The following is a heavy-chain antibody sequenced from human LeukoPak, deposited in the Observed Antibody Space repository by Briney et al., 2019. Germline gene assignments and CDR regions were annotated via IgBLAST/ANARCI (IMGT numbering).Heavy chain of an antibody. J-gene: IGHJ6*04. CDR2: IWYDGSNK. D-gene: IGHD2-2*01. CDR3: ARDQGYCSSTSCYEYYYYGMDV. Sequence: PGRSLRLSCAASGFTFSSYGMHWVRQAPGKGLEWVAVIWYDGSNKYYAGSVKGRFTISRDNSKNTLYLQMNSLRAEDTAVYYCARDQGYCSSTSCYEYYYYGMDVWGKGTTVTVSS. CDR1: GFTFSSYG. V-gene: IGHV3-33*01.